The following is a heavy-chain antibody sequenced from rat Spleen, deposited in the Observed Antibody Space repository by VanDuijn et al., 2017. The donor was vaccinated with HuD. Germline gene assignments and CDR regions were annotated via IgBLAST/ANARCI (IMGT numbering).Heavy chain of an antibody. Sequence: EVQLQESGPGLVKPSQSLSLTCSVTGYSITNNYWGWIRKFPGNKMEWMGYISYSGSTSYNPSLKSRISITRDTSKNQFFLQLNSVTTEDTATYYCARFALQWFFDYWGQGVMVTVSS. V-gene: IGHV3-1*01. CDR3: ARFALQWFFDY. CDR1: GYSITNNY. J-gene: IGHJ2*01. D-gene: IGHD1-1*01. CDR2: ISYSGST.